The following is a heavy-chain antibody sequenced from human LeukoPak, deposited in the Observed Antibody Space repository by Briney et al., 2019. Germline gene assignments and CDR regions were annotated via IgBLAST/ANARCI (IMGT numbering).Heavy chain of an antibody. CDR1: GYTFISFH. V-gene: IGHV1-46*01. J-gene: IGHJ3*01. CDR3: AKDRGGSYTFDV. CDR2: LNPGDGYT. Sequence: GASVKVSCKASGYTFISFHMHWVRQAPGQGLEWMGILNPGDGYTNCAQKFQDRVTITRDTSTSTVYMEMSSLRSEDTAVYYCAKDRGGSYTFDVWGQGTMVTVSS. D-gene: IGHD3-16*01.